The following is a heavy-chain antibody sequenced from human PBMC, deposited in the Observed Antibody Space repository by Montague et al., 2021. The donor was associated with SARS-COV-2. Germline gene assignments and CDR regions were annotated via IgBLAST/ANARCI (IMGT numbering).Heavy chain of an antibody. CDR3: ARGWGYYDSSGYLLFDY. Sequence: SETLSLSCAVYGGSFSGYYWSWIRQPPGKGLEWIGEINHSGSTNYNPSLKGGVTISVDTSKNQFSLKLSSVTAADTAVYYCARGWGYYDSSGYLLFDYWGQGTLVTVSS. CDR1: GGSFSGYY. J-gene: IGHJ4*02. V-gene: IGHV4-34*01. CDR2: INHSGST. D-gene: IGHD3-22*01.